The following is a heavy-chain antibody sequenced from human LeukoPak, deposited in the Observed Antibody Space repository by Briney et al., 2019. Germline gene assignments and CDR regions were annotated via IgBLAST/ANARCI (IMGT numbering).Heavy chain of an antibody. J-gene: IGHJ4*02. CDR2: IYYSGST. V-gene: IGHV4-59*01. CDR3: AREGDHGDYFDY. D-gene: IGHD4-17*01. Sequence: SETLSLTCTVSGGSISSYYWSWIRQPPGKGLEWIGYIYYSGSTNYNPSLKSRVTISVVTSKNQFSLKLSSVTAADTAVYYCAREGDHGDYFDYWGQGTLVTVSS. CDR1: GGSISSYY.